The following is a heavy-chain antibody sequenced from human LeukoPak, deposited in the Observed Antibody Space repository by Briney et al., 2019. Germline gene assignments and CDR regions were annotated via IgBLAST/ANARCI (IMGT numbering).Heavy chain of an antibody. Sequence: GGSLRLSCAASGFTFSSYAMHWVRQAPGKGLEWVAVISYDGSNKYYADSVKSRFTISRDNSKNTLYLQMNSLRAEDTAVYYCARGSGYYYALDYWGQGTLVTVSS. CDR3: ARGSGYYYALDY. CDR1: GFTFSSYA. V-gene: IGHV3-30-3*01. J-gene: IGHJ4*02. CDR2: ISYDGSNK. D-gene: IGHD3-22*01.